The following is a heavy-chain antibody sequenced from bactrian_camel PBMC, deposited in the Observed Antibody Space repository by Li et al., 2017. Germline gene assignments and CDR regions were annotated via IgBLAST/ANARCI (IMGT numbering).Heavy chain of an antibody. D-gene: IGHD6*01. Sequence: QVQLVESGGGSVQAGGSPRLSCTASAYTDCNVAMSWYRQAPGKERELVSLIDRYGNTNYADSVKGRFTISQDIAQNTVHLQMNSLKPEDTAMYYCAAADVGSWYCGFNADFAYWGQGTQVTVS. V-gene: IGHV3S53*01. CDR1: AYTDCNVA. CDR3: AAADVGSWYCGFNADFAY. J-gene: IGHJ6*01. CDR2: IDRYGNT.